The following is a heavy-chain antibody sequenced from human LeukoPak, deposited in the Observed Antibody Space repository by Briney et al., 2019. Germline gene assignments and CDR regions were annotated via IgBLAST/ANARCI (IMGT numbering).Heavy chain of an antibody. J-gene: IGHJ4*02. CDR2: ISYDGSHK. V-gene: IGHV3-30*02. Sequence: PGGSLRLSCAASGFTFSSYGMHWVRQAPGKGLEWVAFISYDGSHKYYADSLQGRFTISRDDFQNTLFLQMNSLRAEDTAIYYCVRDYYYGSGSYFNAPYYWGQGTLVTVSS. CDR1: GFTFSSYG. D-gene: IGHD3-10*01. CDR3: VRDYYYGSGSYFNAPYY.